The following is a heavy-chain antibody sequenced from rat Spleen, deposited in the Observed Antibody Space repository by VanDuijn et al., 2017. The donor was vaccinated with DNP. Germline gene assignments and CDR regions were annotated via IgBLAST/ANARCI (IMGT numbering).Heavy chain of an antibody. V-gene: IGHV2-16*01. D-gene: IGHD1-11*01. CDR1: GFSLTSYG. J-gene: IGHJ4*01. CDR2: IWSGGST. CDR3: ARSGNYGNYYTMDA. Sequence: QVQLMESGPGLVQPSQTLSLTCTVSGFSLTSYGVSWVRQPPGKGLEWLGAIWSGGSTDYNSALKSRLSINRDTSKSQVLLKMNSLQTEDTAMYFCARSGNYGNYYTMDAWGQGTSVTVSS.